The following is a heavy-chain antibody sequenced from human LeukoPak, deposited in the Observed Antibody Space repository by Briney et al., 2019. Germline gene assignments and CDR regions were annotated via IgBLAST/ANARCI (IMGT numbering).Heavy chain of an antibody. V-gene: IGHV3-48*03. J-gene: IGHJ5*02. CDR1: GFTFSSYE. D-gene: IGHD3-10*01. Sequence: GGSLRLSCAASGFTFSSYEMNWVRQAPGKGLEWVSYISSSGSTIYYADSVKGRFTISRDNAKNSLYLQMNSLRAEDTAVYYCARDLITMVRGVNVYNWFDPWGQGTLVTVSS. CDR3: ARDLITMVRGVNVYNWFDP. CDR2: ISSSGSTI.